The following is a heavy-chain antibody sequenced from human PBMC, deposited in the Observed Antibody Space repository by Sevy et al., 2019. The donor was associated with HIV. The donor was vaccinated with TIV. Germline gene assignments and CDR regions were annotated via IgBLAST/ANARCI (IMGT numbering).Heavy chain of an antibody. CDR2: INYIDGYI. J-gene: IGHJ4*02. V-gene: IGHV3-21*06. D-gene: IGHD2-15*01. CDR3: ARLQSCGGSCYTFDS. Sequence: GGSLRLSCAASGFTFSSYEMSWVRQAPGKGLEWVSSINYIDGYIKYADSVRGRFTISRDNPKNSVSLRMNSLRDDDTAMYYCARLQSCGGSCYTFDSWGQGTLVTVSS. CDR1: GFTFSSYE.